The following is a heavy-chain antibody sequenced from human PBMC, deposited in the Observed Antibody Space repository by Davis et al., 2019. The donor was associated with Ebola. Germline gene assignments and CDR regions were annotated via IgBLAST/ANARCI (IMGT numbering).Heavy chain of an antibody. J-gene: IGHJ4*02. Sequence: GESLKISCAASGFTFSSYWMSWVRQVPGKGLEWISYISNDRKTIKYADSVKGRFTISRDDAKNSLFLLMNSLRDDDTAVYYCAIVATRGRFDSWGQGTLVNVSS. CDR3: AIVATRGRFDS. CDR1: GFTFSSYW. D-gene: IGHD6-25*01. CDR2: ISNDRKTI. V-gene: IGHV3-48*02.